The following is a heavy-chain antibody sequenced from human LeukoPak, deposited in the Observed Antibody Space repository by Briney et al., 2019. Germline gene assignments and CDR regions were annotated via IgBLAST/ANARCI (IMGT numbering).Heavy chain of an antibody. CDR3: VYYYGSGSVEY. Sequence: SETLSLTCAVSGGSINSSSYYWAWIRQPPGKGLEWIGSFYYSGSTNYNPSLKSRVTISVDTSKNQFSMKLSSVTAADTAVYYCVYYYGSGSVEYWGQGTLVTVSS. CDR2: FYYSGST. CDR1: GGSINSSSYY. J-gene: IGHJ4*02. V-gene: IGHV4-39*01. D-gene: IGHD3-10*01.